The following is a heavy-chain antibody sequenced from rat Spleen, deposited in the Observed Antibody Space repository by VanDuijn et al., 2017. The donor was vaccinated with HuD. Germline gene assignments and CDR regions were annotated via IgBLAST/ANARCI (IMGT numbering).Heavy chain of an antibody. J-gene: IGHJ3*01. V-gene: IGHV5-29*01. CDR2: IRHDGSNI. CDR3: ARFGGLRSWFGY. D-gene: IGHD4-3*01. CDR1: GLSFSNYN. Sequence: EVQLVESGGGLVQPGRSMKLSCAASGLSFSNYNMAWVRQTPAEGLEWVATIRHDGSNIYYRDSVKGRFSISRDNAKSTLYLQMSSLRSEDTATYYCARFGGLRSWFGYWGQGTLVTVSS.